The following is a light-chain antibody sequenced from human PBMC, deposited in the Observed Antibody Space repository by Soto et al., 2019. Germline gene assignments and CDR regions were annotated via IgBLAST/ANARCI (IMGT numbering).Light chain of an antibody. CDR3: QQYNSYS. V-gene: IGKV1-5*01. J-gene: IGKJ1*01. Sequence: DSQRTQYPYTLLASVGDRVIITCRASQSISNWLAWYQQKPGKAPKVLIYHASNLQSGVPSRFSGSGSGTELTLTISSLQPDDFATYYCQQYNSYSFGNGNKVDIK. CDR1: QSISNW. CDR2: HAS.